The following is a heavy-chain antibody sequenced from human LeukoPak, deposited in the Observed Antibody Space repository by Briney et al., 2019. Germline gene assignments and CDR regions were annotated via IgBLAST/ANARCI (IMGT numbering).Heavy chain of an antibody. CDR3: ARANDHTVTTPTDFDY. CDR2: ISAYNGNT. V-gene: IGHV1-18*01. CDR1: GYTFTSYG. Sequence: GASVKVSCKASGYTFTSYGISWVRQAPGQGLEWMGWISAYNGNTNYAQKLQGRVTMTTDTSTSTAYMELRSLRSDDTAVYYCARANDHTVTTPTDFDYWGQGTLVTVSS. D-gene: IGHD4-17*01. J-gene: IGHJ4*02.